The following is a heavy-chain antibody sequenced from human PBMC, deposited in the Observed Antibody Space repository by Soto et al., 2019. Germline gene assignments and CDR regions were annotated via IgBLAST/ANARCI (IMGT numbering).Heavy chain of an antibody. Sequence: QVQLVQSGAEVKKPGASVKVSCKASGYTFTSYGISWVRQAPGQGLEWMGWISAYNGNTKYAQKLQGRVTMTTDTSTSPAYMDLRSLRSDDTAVXXXXXXXXXXXXXXXDYWGQGTLVTVSS. CDR2: ISAYNGNT. CDR3: XXXXXXXXXXXXDY. J-gene: IGHJ4*02. V-gene: IGHV1-18*01. CDR1: GYTFTSYG.